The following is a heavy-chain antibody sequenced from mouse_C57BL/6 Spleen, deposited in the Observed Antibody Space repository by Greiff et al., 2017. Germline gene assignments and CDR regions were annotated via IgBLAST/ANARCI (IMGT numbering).Heavy chain of an antibody. CDR3: AREGLLRLEGYYAMDY. CDR2: IDPSDSET. Sequence: QVQLKQPGAELVRPGSSVKLSCKASGYTFTSYWMHWVKQRPIQGLEWIGNIDPSDSETHYNQKFKDKATLTVDKSSSTAYMQLSSLTSEDSAVYYCAREGLLRLEGYYAMDYWGQGTSVTVSS. D-gene: IGHD2-4*01. CDR1: GYTFTSYW. V-gene: IGHV1-52*01. J-gene: IGHJ4*01.